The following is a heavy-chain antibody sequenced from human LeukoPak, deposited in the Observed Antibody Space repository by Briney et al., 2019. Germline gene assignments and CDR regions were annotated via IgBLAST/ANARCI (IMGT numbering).Heavy chain of an antibody. CDR1: GGSISSYY. D-gene: IGHD3-10*01. J-gene: IGHJ4*02. CDR2: IYTSGST. Sequence: SETLSLTCTVSGGSISSYYWSWIRQPAGKGLEWIGRIYTSGSTNYNPSLKSRVTISVDTSKNQFSLKLSSVTAADTAVYYCAGSITMVRGVINYWGQGTLVTVSS. CDR3: AGSITMVRGVINY. V-gene: IGHV4-4*07.